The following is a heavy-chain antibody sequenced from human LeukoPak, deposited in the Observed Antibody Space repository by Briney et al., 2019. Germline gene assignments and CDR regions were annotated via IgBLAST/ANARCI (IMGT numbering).Heavy chain of an antibody. CDR3: ARDAIAAAGRDT. D-gene: IGHD6-13*01. CDR1: GGSISSGGYY. V-gene: IGHV4-31*03. J-gene: IGHJ4*02. CDR2: IYYSGST. Sequence: SETLSLTCTVSGGSISSGGYYWSWIRQHPGKGLEWIGYIYYSGSTYYNPSLKSRVTISVDTSKNQFSLKLSSVTAADTAVYYCARDAIAAAGRDTWGQGTLVTVSS.